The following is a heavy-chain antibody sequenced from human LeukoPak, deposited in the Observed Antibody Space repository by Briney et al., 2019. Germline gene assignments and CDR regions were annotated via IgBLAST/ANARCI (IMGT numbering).Heavy chain of an antibody. CDR2: ISSSSSHI. Sequence: GGSLRLSCAASGFTFSSYSMNWVRQAPGKGLEWVSSISSSSSHIYYADSMKGRFTISRDNAKNSLYLQMNSLRAEDTAVYYCARHRYYYDSSGFYYPDAFDIWGQGTMVTVSS. CDR1: GFTFSSYS. CDR3: ARHRYYYDSSGFYYPDAFDI. J-gene: IGHJ3*02. D-gene: IGHD3-22*01. V-gene: IGHV3-21*01.